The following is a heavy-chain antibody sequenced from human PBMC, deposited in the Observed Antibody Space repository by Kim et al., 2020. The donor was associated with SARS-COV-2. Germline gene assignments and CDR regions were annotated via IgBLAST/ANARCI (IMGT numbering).Heavy chain of an antibody. J-gene: IGHJ5*02. CDR3: ARGVGRFETGAAPWFDP. V-gene: IGHV4-59*01. CDR1: GGSISSYY. CDR2: IYYSGST. Sequence: SETLSLTCTVSGGSISSYYWSWIRQPPGKGLEWIGYIYYSGSTNYNPSLKSRVTISVDTSKNQFSLKLSSVTAADTAVYYCARGVGRFETGAAPWFDPWGQGTLVTVSS. D-gene: IGHD7-27*01.